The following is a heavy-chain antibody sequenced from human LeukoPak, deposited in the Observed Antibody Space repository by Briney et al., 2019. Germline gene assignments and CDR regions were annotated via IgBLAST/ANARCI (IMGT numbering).Heavy chain of an antibody. D-gene: IGHD1-26*01. CDR1: RYTFTSYG. Sequence: ASVKVSCKASRYTFTSYGISWVRQAPGQGLEWLGWITTYNGNSNYAQESQGRVILTTDTATSTAYMELRSLKSDDTAVYYCARASPMGAITAYYSYMDVWGKGTTVTVSS. J-gene: IGHJ6*03. V-gene: IGHV1-18*01. CDR2: ITTYNGNS. CDR3: ARASPMGAITAYYSYMDV.